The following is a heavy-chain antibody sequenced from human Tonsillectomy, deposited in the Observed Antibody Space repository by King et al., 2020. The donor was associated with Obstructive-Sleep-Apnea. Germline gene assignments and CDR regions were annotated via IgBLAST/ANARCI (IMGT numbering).Heavy chain of an antibody. D-gene: IGHD5-12*01. V-gene: IGHV4-59*08. CDR1: GCSINNYY. J-gene: IGHJ4*02. Sequence: QLQESGPGLVKPSETLSLTCSVSGCSINNYYWRWIRQPPGKGLECIGYMYYSGNTNFKLSLKSRVTISADTSKIQFSLRLSSVTAADTAVYFCARHRGVEDYGGYGDYFDYWGQGTLVTVSS. CDR3: ARHRGVEDYGGYGDYFDY. CDR2: MYYSGNT.